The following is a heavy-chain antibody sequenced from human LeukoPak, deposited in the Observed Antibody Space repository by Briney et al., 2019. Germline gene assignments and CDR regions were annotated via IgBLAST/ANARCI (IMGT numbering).Heavy chain of an antibody. J-gene: IGHJ6*02. D-gene: IGHD3-16*02. Sequence: GSLRLSCAASGFTVSNSYMSWVRQAPGKGLEWVSVIYSGGTTYYADSVKGRFTISRDNSKSTLYLQMNSLRAEDTAVYYCARSLSDYYYYGMDVWGQGTTVTVSS. CDR2: IYSGGTT. CDR1: GFTVSNSY. V-gene: IGHV3-53*05. CDR3: ARSLSDYYYYGMDV.